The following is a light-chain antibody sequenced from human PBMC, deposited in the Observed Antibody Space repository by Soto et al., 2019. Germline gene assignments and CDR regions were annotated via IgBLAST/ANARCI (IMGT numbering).Light chain of an antibody. CDR3: QQSYSIPWT. V-gene: IGKV1-39*01. Sequence: DIQMTQSPSTLSASVGDRITITCRASPNIGNRLAWYQQRPGKAPKVLIYGASSLQSGVPSRFSGSGYGTDFTLTVSNLQPEDFATYYCQQSYSIPWTFGQGTKVDIK. CDR2: GAS. CDR1: PNIGNR. J-gene: IGKJ1*01.